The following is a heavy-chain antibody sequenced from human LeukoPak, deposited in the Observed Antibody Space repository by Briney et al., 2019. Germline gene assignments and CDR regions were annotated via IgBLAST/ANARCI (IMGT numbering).Heavy chain of an antibody. CDR3: ARVGYSSSWYDAFDI. Sequence: SETLSFTCTVSGGSISSGDYYWSWIRQPPGKGLEWIGYIYYSGSTYYNPSLKSRVTISVDTSKNQFSLKLSSVTAADTAVYYCARVGYSSSWYDAFDIWGQGPMVTVSS. V-gene: IGHV4-30-4*08. CDR1: GGSISSGDYY. CDR2: IYYSGST. D-gene: IGHD6-13*01. J-gene: IGHJ3*02.